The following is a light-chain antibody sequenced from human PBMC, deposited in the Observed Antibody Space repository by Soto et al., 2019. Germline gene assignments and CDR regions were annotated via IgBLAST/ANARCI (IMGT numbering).Light chain of an antibody. CDR1: QSVSSNF. J-gene: IGKJ1*01. Sequence: EIVLTQSPGTLSLSPGERATLSCRASQSVSSNFLAWYQQKPGQAPRLLIYGASSRATDIPDRFSGSGSGTDFTLTISRLEPEDFAVYYCQQYSSSPFWTFGQGTKVEIK. V-gene: IGKV3-20*01. CDR2: GAS. CDR3: QQYSSSPFWT.